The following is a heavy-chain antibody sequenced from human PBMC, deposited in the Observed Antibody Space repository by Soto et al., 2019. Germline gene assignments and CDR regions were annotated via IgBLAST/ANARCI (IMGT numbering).Heavy chain of an antibody. J-gene: IGHJ4*02. CDR3: DDIFSGGHN. D-gene: IGHD3-10*02. CDR1: GFTFSSYW. V-gene: IGHV3-74*01. Sequence: EVQLVESGGGLVQPGGSLRLSCAASGFTFSSYWMHWVRQAPGKGPVWVSGISDDGSITTYADSVRGRFTISRDNAKNTLYLEMNALRAEDTAEYQGDDIFSGGHNGGQGTLVTVSA. CDR2: ISDDGSIT.